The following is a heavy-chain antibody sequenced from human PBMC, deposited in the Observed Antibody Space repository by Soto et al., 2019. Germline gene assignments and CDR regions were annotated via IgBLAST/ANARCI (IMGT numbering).Heavy chain of an antibody. J-gene: IGHJ4*02. Sequence: GGSMRLSCAASGFTFSSYAMSWVRQTPEKGLEWVSGISSSGDNTYYADTVKGRFAISRDNSKNTLYLQMNSLRVEDTAVYYCAKVPHQFSPHIDYWGLGTLFTVSS. CDR3: AKVPHQFSPHIDY. D-gene: IGHD2-2*01. CDR1: GFTFSSYA. CDR2: ISSSGDNT. V-gene: IGHV3-23*01.